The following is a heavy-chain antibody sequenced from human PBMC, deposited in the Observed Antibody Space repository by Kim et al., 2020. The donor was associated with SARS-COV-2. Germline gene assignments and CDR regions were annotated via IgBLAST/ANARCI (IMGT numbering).Heavy chain of an antibody. J-gene: IGHJ4*02. Sequence: KVSCKVSGYTLTELSMHWVRQAPGKGLEWMGGFDPEDGETIYAQKFQGRVTMTEDTSTDTAYMELSSLRSEDTAVYYCATVPAFLAAGTGLGYWGQGTLVTVSS. D-gene: IGHD6-13*01. CDR1: GYTLTELS. V-gene: IGHV1-24*01. CDR3: ATVPAFLAAGTGLGY. CDR2: FDPEDGET.